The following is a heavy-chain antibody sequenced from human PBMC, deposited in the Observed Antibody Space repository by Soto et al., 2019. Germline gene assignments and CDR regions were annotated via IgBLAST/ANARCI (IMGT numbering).Heavy chain of an antibody. D-gene: IGHD6-19*01. CDR3: AADDGRSGWYKYNYFDY. J-gene: IGHJ4*02. Sequence: ASVKVSCKASGFTFTSSAVQWVRQARGQRLEWIGWIVVGSGNTNYAQKFQERVTITRDMSTSTAYMELSSLRSEDTAVYYCAADDGRSGWYKYNYFDYWGQGTLVTVSS. V-gene: IGHV1-58*01. CDR1: GFTFTSSA. CDR2: IVVGSGNT.